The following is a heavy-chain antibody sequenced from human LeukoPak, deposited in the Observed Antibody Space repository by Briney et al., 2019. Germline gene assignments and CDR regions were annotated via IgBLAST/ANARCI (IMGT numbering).Heavy chain of an antibody. Sequence: GGSLRLSCATSGFIFSDHSINWVRQAPGKGLEWVSYISGSSNYINYADSVKGRFTISRDNAKTSVYLQMNSLRAEDTAVYYCARENSGGSHNWFDPWGQGTLVTVSS. V-gene: IGHV3-21*01. CDR3: ARENSGGSHNWFDP. CDR2: ISGSSNYI. CDR1: GFIFSDHS. J-gene: IGHJ5*02. D-gene: IGHD2-15*01.